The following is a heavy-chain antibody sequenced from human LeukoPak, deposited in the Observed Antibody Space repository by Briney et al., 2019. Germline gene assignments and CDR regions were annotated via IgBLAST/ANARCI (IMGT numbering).Heavy chain of an antibody. CDR1: GYTFTSYD. Sequence: ASVKVSCKASGYTFTSYDINWVRQATGQGLEWMGWMNPNSGNTGYAQKFQGRVTITRNTSISTAYMELSSLRSEDTAVYYCARSDYGILTGYYYFDYWGQGTLVTVSS. CDR3: ARSDYGILTGYYYFDY. D-gene: IGHD3-9*01. J-gene: IGHJ4*02. CDR2: MNPNSGNT. V-gene: IGHV1-8*03.